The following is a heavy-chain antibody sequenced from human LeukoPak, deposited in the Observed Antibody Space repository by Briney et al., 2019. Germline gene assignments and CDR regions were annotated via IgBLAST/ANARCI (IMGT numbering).Heavy chain of an antibody. J-gene: IGHJ4*02. CDR1: GYTVTGYY. D-gene: IGHD3-3*01. CDR3: ARRGISRWTNDY. CDR2: INPNSGGT. Sequence: EASVKVSCKASGYTVTGYYMHWVRQAPGQGLEWMGWINPNSGGTNYAQKFQGRVTMTRDTSISTAYMELSRLRSDDTAVYYCARRGISRWTNDYWGQGTLVTVSS. V-gene: IGHV1-2*02.